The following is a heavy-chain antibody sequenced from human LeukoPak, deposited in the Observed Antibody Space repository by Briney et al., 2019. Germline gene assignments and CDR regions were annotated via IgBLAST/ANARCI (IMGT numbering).Heavy chain of an antibody. CDR2: IYSGGST. CDR3: ARVSWKGVVITTPDAFDI. Sequence: PGGSLTLSCAASGFTFSSNYMSWVRQAPGKGLEWVSVIYSGGSTRYADSVKGRFTISRDNSKNTLYFQMNSLRAEDTAVYYCARVSWKGVVITTPDAFDIWGQGTMVTVSS. CDR1: GFTFSSNY. J-gene: IGHJ3*02. V-gene: IGHV3-66*01. D-gene: IGHD3-22*01.